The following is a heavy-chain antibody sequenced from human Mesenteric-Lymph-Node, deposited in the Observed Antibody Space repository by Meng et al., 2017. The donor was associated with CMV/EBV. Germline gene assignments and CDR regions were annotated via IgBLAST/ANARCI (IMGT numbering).Heavy chain of an antibody. V-gene: IGHV1-18*01. CDR3: ARDSHLLYDRGGSMILSPYNRGMDV. CDR1: GYMLTRYG. J-gene: IGHJ6*02. Sequence: ASVKVSCKASGYMLTRYGISWVRQAPGQGLEWMGWISGSNGNTNYARSLQGRVTVTTDTSTSTAYMELRSLRSDDTAVYYCARDSHLLYDRGGSMILSPYNRGMDVWGQGTTVTVSS. CDR2: ISGSNGNT. D-gene: IGHD3-22*01.